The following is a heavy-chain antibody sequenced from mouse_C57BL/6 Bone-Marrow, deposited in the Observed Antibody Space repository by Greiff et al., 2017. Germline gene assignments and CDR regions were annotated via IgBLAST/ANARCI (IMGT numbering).Heavy chain of an antibody. CDR2: ISSGGSYT. V-gene: IGHV5-6*01. J-gene: IGHJ3*01. CDR3: ARHPTTTPFAY. D-gene: IGHD2-10*01. CDR1: GFTFSSYG. Sequence: EVQGVESGGDLVKPGGSLKLSCAASGFTFSSYGMSWVRQTPDKRLEWVATISSGGSYTYYPDSVKGRFTISRDNAKNTLYLQMSSLKSEDTAMYYCARHPTTTPFAYWGQGTLVTVSA.